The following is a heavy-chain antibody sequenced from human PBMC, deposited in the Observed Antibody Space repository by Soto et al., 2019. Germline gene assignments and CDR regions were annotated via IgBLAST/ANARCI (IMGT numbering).Heavy chain of an antibody. CDR3: ARAGAEWLAFYPFDY. Sequence: QVQLQESGPGLVKPSQTLSLTCTVSGGSISSGGYYWSWIRQHPGKGLEWIGYIYYSGSTYYNPSLKSRVTISVDTSKNQFSLKLSSETAADTAVYYCARAGAEWLAFYPFDYWGQGTLVTVSS. CDR1: GGSISSGGYY. J-gene: IGHJ4*02. D-gene: IGHD6-19*01. V-gene: IGHV4-31*03. CDR2: IYYSGST.